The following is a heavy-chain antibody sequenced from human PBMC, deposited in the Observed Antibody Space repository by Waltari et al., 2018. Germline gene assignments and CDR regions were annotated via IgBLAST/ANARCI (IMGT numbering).Heavy chain of an antibody. V-gene: IGHV4-34*01. D-gene: IGHD3-16*01. CDR1: GGSFSGHF. CDR2: ITHTGNT. CDR3: ARDTDGALDY. Sequence: QVQLQQWGAGLLKPSETLSLTCAVYGGSFSGHFWSWIRQPPGRGLEWIGEITHTGNTNYSPSHKSRVTISLGTSKNQFSLNLRSVTAADTALYYCARDTDGALDYWGQGTLVTVSS. J-gene: IGHJ4*02.